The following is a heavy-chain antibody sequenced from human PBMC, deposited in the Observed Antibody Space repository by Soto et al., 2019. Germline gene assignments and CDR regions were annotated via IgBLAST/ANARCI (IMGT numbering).Heavy chain of an antibody. CDR2: IWYDGSNK. V-gene: IGHV3-33*01. CDR1: GFAFSSDG. J-gene: IGHJ4*02. D-gene: IGHD6-6*01. CDR3: ARSPPGVAGRYYFDF. Sequence: QVQLVESGGGVVQPGRSLRLSCAASGFAFSSDGMHWVRQTPGKGLEWVALIWYDGSNKYYADSVKGRFTISRDNSKNTLYLQMHSLRAEDTAVYFCARSPPGVAGRYYFDFWGQGTLVTVSS.